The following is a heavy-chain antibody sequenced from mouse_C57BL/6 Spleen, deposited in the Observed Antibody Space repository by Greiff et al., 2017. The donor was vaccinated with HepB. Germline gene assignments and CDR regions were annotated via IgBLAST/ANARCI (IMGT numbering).Heavy chain of an antibody. CDR2: IRLKSDNYAT. Sequence: DVKLVESGGGLVQPGGSMKFSCVASGFNFSNYWMNWVRQSPEKGLEWVAQIRLKSDNYATHYAESVKRRFTISRDDSKSSVYLQMINLRAEDTGIYYCTGAYYSSYAQSSYFDYWGQGTTLTVSS. D-gene: IGHD2-5*01. CDR1: GFNFSNYW. CDR3: TGAYYSSYAQSSYFDY. V-gene: IGHV6-3*01. J-gene: IGHJ2*01.